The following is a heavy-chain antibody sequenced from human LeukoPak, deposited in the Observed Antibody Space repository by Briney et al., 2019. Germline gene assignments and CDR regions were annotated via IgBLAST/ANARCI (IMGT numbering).Heavy chain of an antibody. Sequence: PGGSLRLSCAASGFTFSSHNINWVRQAPGKGLEWVSSISSTGTYIYYADSVKGRFTISRDNAKNSLYPQMDSLRDEDTAVYYCARGSIATRPTFLEYWGQGTLVTVSS. D-gene: IGHD6-6*01. CDR3: ARGSIATRPTFLEY. CDR2: ISSTGTYI. V-gene: IGHV3-21*01. J-gene: IGHJ4*02. CDR1: GFTFSSHN.